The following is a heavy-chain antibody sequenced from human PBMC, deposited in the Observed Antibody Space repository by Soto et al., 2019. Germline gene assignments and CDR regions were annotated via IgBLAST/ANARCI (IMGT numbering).Heavy chain of an antibody. CDR2: INAGNGNT. J-gene: IGHJ4*02. Sequence: GASVKVSCKASGYTFTSYAVHWVRQAPGQRLEWMGWINAGNGNTKYSQKFQGRVTITRDTSASTAYMELSSLRSEDTAVYYCARGGSRYYYDSSGYYRSDYWGQGTLVTVSS. D-gene: IGHD3-22*01. V-gene: IGHV1-3*01. CDR3: ARGGSRYYYDSSGYYRSDY. CDR1: GYTFTSYA.